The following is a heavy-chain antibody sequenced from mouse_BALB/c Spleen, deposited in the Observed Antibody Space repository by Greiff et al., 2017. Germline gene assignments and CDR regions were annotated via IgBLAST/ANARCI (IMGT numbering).Heavy chain of an antibody. D-gene: IGHD2-3*01. J-gene: IGHJ2*01. Sequence: QVQLQQSGPELVRPGVSVKISCKGSSYTFTDYAMNWVKQSHAKSLEWIGVISTYYGNTNYNQKFKGKATMTVAKSSSTAYMELDRLTSEDSAVYYCAREGDGYYVYFDYWGQGTTLTVSS. CDR3: AREGDGYYVYFDY. CDR2: ISTYYGNT. V-gene: IGHV1-67*01. CDR1: SYTFTDYA.